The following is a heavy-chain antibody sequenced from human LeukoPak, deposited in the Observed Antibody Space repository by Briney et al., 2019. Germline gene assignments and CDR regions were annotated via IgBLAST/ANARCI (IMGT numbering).Heavy chain of an antibody. Sequence: ASVKVSCEASGYTFTSYDINWVRQATGQGLEWMGWMNPNSGNTGYAQKLQGRVTMTTDTSTSTAYMELRSLRSDDTAVYYCATRSFSSWSNLDYWGQGTLVTVSS. CDR2: MNPNSGNT. D-gene: IGHD6-13*01. CDR1: GYTFTSYD. V-gene: IGHV1-8*01. J-gene: IGHJ4*02. CDR3: ATRSFSSWSNLDY.